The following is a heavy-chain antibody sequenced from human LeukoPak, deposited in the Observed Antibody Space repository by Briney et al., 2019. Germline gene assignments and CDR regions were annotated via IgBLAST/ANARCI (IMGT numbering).Heavy chain of an antibody. CDR3: ARDLPGGGLDY. D-gene: IGHD3-16*01. CDR1: GFTFNSYT. V-gene: IGHV3-30-3*01. J-gene: IGHJ4*02. CDR2: ISYDGNNE. Sequence: GGSLRLSCAASGFTFNSYTIHWVRQAPGKGLECVAVISYDGNNEHYADSVKGRFTISRDSSKNTLYLQMNSLRAEDSAVYYCARDLPGGGLDYWGQGTLVTVSS.